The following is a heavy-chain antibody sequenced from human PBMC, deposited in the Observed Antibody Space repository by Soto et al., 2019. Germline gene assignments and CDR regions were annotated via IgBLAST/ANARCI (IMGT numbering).Heavy chain of an antibody. D-gene: IGHD1-7*01. V-gene: IGHV3-23*01. CDR3: AKATGELRLLVYFDY. CDR2: VSGNGGST. Sequence: PGGSLRLSCAASGFTFSSYAMSWVRQAPGKGLEWVSGVSGNGGSTYYADTVKGRFTISRDNSKNTLYLQMNSLRAEDTAVYYCAKATGELRLLVYFDYWGQGALVTVSS. J-gene: IGHJ4*02. CDR1: GFTFSSYA.